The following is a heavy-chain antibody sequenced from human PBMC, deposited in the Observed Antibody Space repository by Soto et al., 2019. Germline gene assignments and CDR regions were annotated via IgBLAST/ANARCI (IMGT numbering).Heavy chain of an antibody. CDR3: AKEYSSGWYGFDY. V-gene: IGHV3-30*18. CDR1: GFTFSSYG. J-gene: IGHJ4*02. CDR2: ISYDGSNK. Sequence: QVQLVESGGGVVQPGRSLRLSCAASGFTFSSYGMHWVRQAPGKGLEWVAVISYDGSNKYYADSVKGRFTISRDNSKNTLYLQMNSLRAEDTAVYYCAKEYSSGWYGFDYWGQGTLVTVSS. D-gene: IGHD6-19*01.